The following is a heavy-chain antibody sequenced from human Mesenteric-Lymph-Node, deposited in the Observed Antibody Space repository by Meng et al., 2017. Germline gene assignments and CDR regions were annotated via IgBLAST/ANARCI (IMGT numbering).Heavy chain of an antibody. J-gene: IGHJ2*01. CDR3: ASPLGILGIVDL. CDR2: IYYSGST. V-gene: IGHV4-39*01. CDR1: GGCISRSSSD. D-gene: IGHD7-27*01. Sequence: PEAQGAGRGRVEPSVPLSLAGVGSGGCISRSSSDWGWIRQPPGTGLEWFGSIYYSGSTYYNPSLKSRVTISVDTSKNQFSLKLSSVTAADTAVYYCASPLGILGIVDLWGRGTLVTVSS.